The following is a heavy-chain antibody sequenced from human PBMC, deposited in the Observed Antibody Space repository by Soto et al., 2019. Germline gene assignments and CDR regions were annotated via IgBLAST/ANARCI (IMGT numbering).Heavy chain of an antibody. CDR2: INAGNGNT. V-gene: IGHV1-3*01. Sequence: QVQLVQSGAEVKKPGASVKVSCKASGYTFTSYAMHWVRQAPGQRLEWMGWINAGNGNTKYSQKFQGRVTITRDTSASTAYMELSSLRSEDTAVYYCARLTGTGAFDIWGQGTMVTVSS. J-gene: IGHJ3*02. CDR1: GYTFTSYA. D-gene: IGHD1-20*01. CDR3: ARLTGTGAFDI.